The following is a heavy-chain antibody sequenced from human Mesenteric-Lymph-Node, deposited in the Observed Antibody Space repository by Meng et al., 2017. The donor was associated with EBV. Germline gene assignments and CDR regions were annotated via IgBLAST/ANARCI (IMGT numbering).Heavy chain of an antibody. V-gene: IGHV4-30-4*01. Sequence: GRLQESGPGLGKPPQTVSLTCAVSGGSSAGGSYWSWVRQPPGKGLEWIAFIHYSGDTYYNPSLKSRLTISVDTSKDQFSLRLRSVTAADTAVYYCARRSGSYYGYFDYWGQGTLVTVSS. CDR2: IHYSGDT. CDR3: ARRSGSYYGYFDY. CDR1: GGSSAGGSY. D-gene: IGHD1-26*01. J-gene: IGHJ4*02.